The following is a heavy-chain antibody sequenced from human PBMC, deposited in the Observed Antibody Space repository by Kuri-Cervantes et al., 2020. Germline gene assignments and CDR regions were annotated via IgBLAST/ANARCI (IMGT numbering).Heavy chain of an antibody. CDR1: GGTFSSYA. V-gene: IGHV1-69*13. J-gene: IGHJ3*02. Sequence: SAKVSCKASGGTFSSYAISWVRQAPGQGVEWMGGIIPIFGTANYAQKFQGRVTITADESTSTAYMELSSLRSADAAVDYCSTDTVTTTGNAFDIWGQGTMVTVSS. CDR3: STDTVTTTGNAFDI. D-gene: IGHD4-17*01. CDR2: IIPIFGTA.